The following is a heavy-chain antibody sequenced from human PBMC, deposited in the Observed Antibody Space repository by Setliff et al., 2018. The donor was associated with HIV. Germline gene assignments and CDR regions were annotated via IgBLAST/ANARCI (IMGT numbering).Heavy chain of an antibody. Sequence: SETLSLTCTVSGGSISSGGYYWSWIRQHPGKGLEWIGYTYYSGSTYYNPSLKSRVTISVDTSKNQYSLKLSSVTAADTAIFYCARRSGGDQLLREFDYWGQGTLVTVSS. CDR2: TYYSGST. J-gene: IGHJ4*02. CDR1: GGSISSGGYY. V-gene: IGHV4-31*03. D-gene: IGHD2-2*01. CDR3: ARRSGGDQLLREFDY.